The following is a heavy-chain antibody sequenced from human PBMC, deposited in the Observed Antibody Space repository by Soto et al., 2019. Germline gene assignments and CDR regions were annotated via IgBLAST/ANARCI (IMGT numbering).Heavy chain of an antibody. CDR3: ARGSLRPNY. D-gene: IGHD3-16*01. CDR2: INHSGST. CDR1: GGSFSSHY. V-gene: IGHV4-34*01. Sequence: SETLSLTSAVYGGSFSSHYWSWIRQPPGKGLEWIGEINHSGSTNYNPSLKSRVTISVDTSKNQFSLKLSSVTAADTAVYYCARGSLRPNYWGQGTLVTVSS. J-gene: IGHJ4*02.